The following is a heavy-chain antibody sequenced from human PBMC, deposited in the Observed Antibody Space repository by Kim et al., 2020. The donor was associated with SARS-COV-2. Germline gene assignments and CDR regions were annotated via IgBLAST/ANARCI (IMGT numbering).Heavy chain of an antibody. D-gene: IGHD3-10*01. V-gene: IGHV1-69*13. CDR3: AGVVRGVIIFGWFDP. CDR2: IIPIFGTA. CDR1: GGTFSSYA. Sequence: SVKVSCKASGGTFSSYAISWVRQAPGQGLEWMGGIIPIFGTANYAQKFQGRVTITADESTSTAYMELSSLRSEDTAVYYCAGVVRGVIIFGWFDPWGQGTLVTVSS. J-gene: IGHJ5*02.